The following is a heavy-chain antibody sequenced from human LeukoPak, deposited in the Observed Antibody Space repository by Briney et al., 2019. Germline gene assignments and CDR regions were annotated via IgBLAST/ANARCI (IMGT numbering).Heavy chain of an antibody. D-gene: IGHD4-17*01. CDR1: GFSFSSYE. CDR3: AKERYYNDYGNWFDP. Sequence: PGGSLRLSCAASGFSFSSYEMNWVRQAPGKGLEWVSYISSSGSIMYSADSVKGRFTISRDNAKDSLYLQMNSLRAEDTAVYYCAKERYYNDYGNWFDPWGQGTLVTVSS. J-gene: IGHJ5*02. V-gene: IGHV3-48*03. CDR2: ISSSGSIM.